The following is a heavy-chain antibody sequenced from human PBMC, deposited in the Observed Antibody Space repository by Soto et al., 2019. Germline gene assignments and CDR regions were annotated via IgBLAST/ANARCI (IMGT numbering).Heavy chain of an antibody. V-gene: IGHV1-69*12. Sequence: QVQLVQSGAEVKKPGSSVKVSCKASGGTFSSHGISWVRQAPGQGLEWMGGIIPIFGTANYAQKFQGRVTMSADESTSTAYRELSSLRAEDTAVYYGARPGGRGDYYNGMDVWGQGTTVTVSS. CDR3: ARPGGRGDYYNGMDV. CDR2: IIPIFGTA. CDR1: GGTFSSHG. D-gene: IGHD1-26*01. J-gene: IGHJ6*02.